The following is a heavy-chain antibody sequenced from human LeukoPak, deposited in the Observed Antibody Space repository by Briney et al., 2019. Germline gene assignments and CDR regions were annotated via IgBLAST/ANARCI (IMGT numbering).Heavy chain of an antibody. J-gene: IGHJ4*02. CDR1: GDSISSHY. CDR2: IYYSGRT. Sequence: PSETLSLTCTVSGDSISSHYWSWIRQPPGKGLEWIGYIYYSGRTNYNPSLKSRVTISLDTSKNQFSLKLSSVTAADTAVYYCARQALGGFDYWGQGTLVTVSS. V-gene: IGHV4-59*08. D-gene: IGHD2-15*01. CDR3: ARQALGGFDY.